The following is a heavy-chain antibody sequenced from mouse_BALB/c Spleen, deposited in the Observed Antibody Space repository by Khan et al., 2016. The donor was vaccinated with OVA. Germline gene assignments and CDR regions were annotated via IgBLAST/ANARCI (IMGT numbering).Heavy chain of an antibody. CDR2: IDPANDNS. D-gene: IGHD4-1*01. J-gene: IGHJ2*01. Sequence: VQLQQPGAELVKPGASVKLSCTASGYNIKDTHMHWVKQRPEQGLEWIGRIDPANDNSKYDPRFQGKATITADKSSNTAYLQLSSLTSEDTAVYYCAPAGTGDYFDYWGQGTTLTVSS. CDR3: APAGTGDYFDY. CDR1: GYNIKDTH. V-gene: IGHV14-3*02.